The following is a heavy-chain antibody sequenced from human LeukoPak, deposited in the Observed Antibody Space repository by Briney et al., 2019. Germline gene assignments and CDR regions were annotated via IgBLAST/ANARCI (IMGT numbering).Heavy chain of an antibody. CDR3: ANRIAVAGTSEY. V-gene: IGHV3-30*02. Sequence: GGSLRLSCAASGFTFSSYWMSWVRQAPGKGLEWVAFIRYDGSNKYYADSVKGRFTISRDNSKNTLYLQMKSLRAEDTAVYYCANRIAVAGTSEYWGQGTLVTVSS. CDR2: IRYDGSNK. J-gene: IGHJ4*02. D-gene: IGHD6-19*01. CDR1: GFTFSSYW.